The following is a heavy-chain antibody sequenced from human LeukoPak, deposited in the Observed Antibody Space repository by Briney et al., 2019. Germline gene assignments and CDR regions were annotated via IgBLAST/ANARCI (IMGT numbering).Heavy chain of an antibody. D-gene: IGHD5-18*01. CDR3: AKGLGTGYSYGGVFDY. V-gene: IGHV3-30*18. CDR1: GFTFSSYG. CDR2: ISYDGSNK. Sequence: GGSLRLSCAASGFTFSSYGMHWVRQAPGKGLEWVAVISYDGSNKYYADSVKGRFTISRDNSKNTLYLQMNSLRAEDTAVYYCAKGLGTGYSYGGVFDYWGQGTLVTVSS. J-gene: IGHJ4*02.